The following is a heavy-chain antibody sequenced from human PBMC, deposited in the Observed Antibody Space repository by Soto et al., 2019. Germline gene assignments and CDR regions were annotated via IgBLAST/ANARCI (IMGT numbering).Heavy chain of an antibody. CDR3: ARGAIFGVVIGSGNWFHP. D-gene: IGHD3-3*01. J-gene: IGHJ5*02. V-gene: IGHV4-59*01. Sequence: TLSLTCTVSGGSISSYYWSWIRQPPGKGLEWIGYIYYSGSTNYNPSLKSLVTISVDTSKNQFSLKLSSVTAADTAVYYCARGAIFGVVIGSGNWFHPWGQGTLVTAPQ. CDR1: GGSISSYY. CDR2: IYYSGST.